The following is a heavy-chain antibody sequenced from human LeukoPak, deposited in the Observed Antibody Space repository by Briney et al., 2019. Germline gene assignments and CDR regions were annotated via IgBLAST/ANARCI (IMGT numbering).Heavy chain of an antibody. D-gene: IGHD3-10*01. V-gene: IGHV1-2*02. J-gene: IGHJ4*02. CDR1: GYTFTGYC. CDR2: INPNSGGT. Sequence: ASVKVSCKASGYTFTGYCMHWVRQAPGQGLEWMGWINPNSGGTNYAQKFQGRVTMARDTSISTAYMELSRLRSDDTAVYYCASGAWFGEFHPLDYWGQGTLVTVSS. CDR3: ASGAWFGEFHPLDY.